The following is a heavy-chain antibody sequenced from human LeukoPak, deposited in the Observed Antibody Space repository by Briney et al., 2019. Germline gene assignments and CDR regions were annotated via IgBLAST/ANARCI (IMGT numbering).Heavy chain of an antibody. CDR3: ARDLSSGYLYXXXGMDV. D-gene: IGHD3-22*01. V-gene: IGHV3-33*01. Sequence: GGSLRLSCAASGFTFSSYGMHWVRQAPGKGLEWVAVIWYDGSNKYYADSVKGRFTISRDNSKNTLYLQMNSLRAEDTAVYYCARDLSSGYLYXXXGMDVWGQGTTVTVSS. CDR1: GFTFSSYG. J-gene: IGHJ6*02. CDR2: IWYDGSNK.